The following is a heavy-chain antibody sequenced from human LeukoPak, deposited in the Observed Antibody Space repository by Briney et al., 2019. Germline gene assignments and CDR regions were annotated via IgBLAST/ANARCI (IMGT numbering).Heavy chain of an antibody. J-gene: IGHJ6*02. CDR3: ARWGSSGWYPMDV. D-gene: IGHD6-19*01. Sequence: GGSLRLSCAASGFTFSTYWMHWVRQAPGKGLVWVSCINSDGSSPSYEDSVKGRFTISRDNAKNTVYLQMNSLRAEDTAVYYCARWGSSGWYPMDVWGQGTTVTVSS. CDR2: INSDGSSP. CDR1: GFTFSTYW. V-gene: IGHV3-74*01.